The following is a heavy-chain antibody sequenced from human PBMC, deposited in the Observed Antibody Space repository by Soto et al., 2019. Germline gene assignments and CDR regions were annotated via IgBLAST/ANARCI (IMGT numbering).Heavy chain of an antibody. CDR3: ARGRAVRGVISLLNWFDP. CDR2: IIPIFGTA. V-gene: IGHV1-69*01. J-gene: IGHJ5*02. CDR1: GGTFSRYD. Sequence: QVQLVQSGAEVKKPGSSVKVSCKASGGTFSRYDISWVRQAPGQGLEWMGGIIPIFGTANYAQKFQGRVTITADESTSTAYMELSSLRSEDTAVYYCARGRAVRGVISLLNWFDPWGQGTLVTVSS. D-gene: IGHD3-10*01.